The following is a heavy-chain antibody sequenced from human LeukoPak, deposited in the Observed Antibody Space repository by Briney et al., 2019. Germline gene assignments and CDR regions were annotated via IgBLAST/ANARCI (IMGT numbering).Heavy chain of an antibody. J-gene: IGHJ6*03. Sequence: ASVKVSCKASGYTFTGYYMHWVRQAPGQGLEWMGWINPNSGGTNYAQKFQGRVTMTRDTSISTAYMELSRLRSDDTAVYYCARDIAVAATGDYYYYMDVWGKGTTVIISS. CDR2: INPNSGGT. CDR1: GYTFTGYY. D-gene: IGHD6-19*01. CDR3: ARDIAVAATGDYYYYMDV. V-gene: IGHV1-2*02.